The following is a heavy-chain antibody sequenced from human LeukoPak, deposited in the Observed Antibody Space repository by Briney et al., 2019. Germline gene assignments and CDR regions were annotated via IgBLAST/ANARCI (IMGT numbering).Heavy chain of an antibody. Sequence: SETLSLTCTVSGGSISSSYWSRIRQPPGKGLEWIGYIYYSGTTNYNPSLKSRLTISVDTSKNQFSLKLSSVTAADTAVYYCARRGFCSGGTCLTFDLWGQGTLVTVSS. CDR3: ARRGFCSGGTCLTFDL. J-gene: IGHJ4*02. CDR1: GGSISSSY. V-gene: IGHV4-59*08. D-gene: IGHD2-15*01. CDR2: IYYSGTT.